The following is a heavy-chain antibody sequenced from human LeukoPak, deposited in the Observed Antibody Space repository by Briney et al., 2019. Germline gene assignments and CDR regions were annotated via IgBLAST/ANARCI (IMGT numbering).Heavy chain of an antibody. CDR3: ATSETYYDYVWGSYTFDAFDI. D-gene: IGHD3-16*01. CDR2: IYYSGST. V-gene: IGHV4-39*01. CDR1: GGSISSSSYY. J-gene: IGHJ3*02. Sequence: PSETLSLTCTVSGGSISSSSYYWGWIRQPPGKGLEWIGSIYYSGSTYYNPSLKSRVTISVDTSKNQFSLKLSSVTAADTAVYYCATSETYYDYVWGSYTFDAFDIWGQGTMVTVSS.